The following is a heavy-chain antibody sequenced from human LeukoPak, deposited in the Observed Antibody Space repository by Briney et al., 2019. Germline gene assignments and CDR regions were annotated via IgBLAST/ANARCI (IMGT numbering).Heavy chain of an antibody. CDR2: IIPIFGTA. J-gene: IGHJ6*02. CDR1: GGTFSSYA. D-gene: IGHD5-12*01. Sequence: GASVKVSCKASGGTFSSYAISWVRQAPGQGLEWMGGIIPIFGTANYAQKFQGRVTITADESTSTAYMELSSLRSEDTAVYYCARDPGYSGYDGALLLGMDVWGQGTTVTVSS. CDR3: ARDPGYSGYDGALLLGMDV. V-gene: IGHV1-69*13.